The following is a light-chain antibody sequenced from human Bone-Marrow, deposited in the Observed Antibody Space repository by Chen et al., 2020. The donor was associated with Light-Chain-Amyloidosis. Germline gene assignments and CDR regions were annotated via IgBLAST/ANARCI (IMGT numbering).Light chain of an antibody. V-gene: IGLV3-21*02. Sequence: SYVLTQPSSVSVAPGQTATIAFGGNNIGSTRVHWYQQTPGQAPILVVYDDSDRPSGIHERLSGSNSGNTATLTISRVEAGDEADYYCQVWDRSSDRPVFGGGTKLTVL. CDR1: NIGSTR. J-gene: IGLJ3*02. CDR2: DDS. CDR3: QVWDRSSDRPV.